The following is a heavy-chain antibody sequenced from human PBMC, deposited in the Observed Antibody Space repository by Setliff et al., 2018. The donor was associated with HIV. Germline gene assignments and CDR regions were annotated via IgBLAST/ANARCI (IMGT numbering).Heavy chain of an antibody. J-gene: IGHJ4*02. CDR3: ATDTAMLQEGTEF. D-gene: IGHD5-18*01. CDR1: GGSISSGGYY. CDR2: IYTSGST. V-gene: IGHV4-61*09. Sequence: LSLTCNVSGGSISSGGYYWSWIRQPAGKGLEWIGHIYTSGSTNYNPSLKSRVTISVDTSKNQFSLKVSSVTAADTAIYYCATDTAMLQEGTEFWGQGTLVTVSS.